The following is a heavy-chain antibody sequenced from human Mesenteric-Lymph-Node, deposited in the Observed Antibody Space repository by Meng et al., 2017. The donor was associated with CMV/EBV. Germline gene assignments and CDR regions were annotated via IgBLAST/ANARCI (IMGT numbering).Heavy chain of an antibody. CDR2: IKQDGSEK. CDR3: ARASVLYSFFDY. J-gene: IGHJ4*02. CDR1: GFTVSSDW. D-gene: IGHD2-2*02. Sequence: CADSGFTVSSDWMSGVRQAPGKGLEWVANIKQDGSEKYYVDSVKGRYTISRDNAKNSLYLQMNSLRAEDTAVYYCARASVLYSFFDYWGQGTLVTVSS. V-gene: IGHV3-7*01.